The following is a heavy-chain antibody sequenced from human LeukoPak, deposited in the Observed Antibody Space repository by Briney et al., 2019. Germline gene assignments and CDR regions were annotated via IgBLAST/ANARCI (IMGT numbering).Heavy chain of an antibody. Sequence: GGSLRLSCAASGFTFSSYSMNWVRQAPGKGLEWVSYISSSSSTIYYADSVKGRFTISRDNSKNTLYLQMNSLRAEDTAVYYCAKDSSSGHTDYWGQGTLVTVSS. J-gene: IGHJ4*02. CDR3: AKDSSSGHTDY. CDR2: ISSSSSTI. D-gene: IGHD6-19*01. CDR1: GFTFSSYS. V-gene: IGHV3-48*01.